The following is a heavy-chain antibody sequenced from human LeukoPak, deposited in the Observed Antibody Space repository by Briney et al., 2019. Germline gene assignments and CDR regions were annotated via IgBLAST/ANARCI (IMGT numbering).Heavy chain of an antibody. Sequence: ASMTVSCKASGYTFTGYYMHWVRQAPGQVLGWMGWINPNSGGTNYAQKFQGRVTMTRDTSISTAYMELSRLRSDDTAVYYCARIPHKPSYYYDSSGYLGWFDYWGQGTLVTVSS. CDR2: INPNSGGT. CDR3: ARIPHKPSYYYDSSGYLGWFDY. CDR1: GYTFTGYY. J-gene: IGHJ4*02. D-gene: IGHD3-22*01. V-gene: IGHV1-2*02.